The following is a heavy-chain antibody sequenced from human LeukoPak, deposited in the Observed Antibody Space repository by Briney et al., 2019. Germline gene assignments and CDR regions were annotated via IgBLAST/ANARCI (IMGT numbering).Heavy chain of an antibody. D-gene: IGHD2-2*01. CDR1: GGFFSGYY. Sequence: SETLSLTCAVYGGFFSGYYWSWIRQPPGKGLEWIGEINHSGSTNFNPSLKSRVTISVDTSKNQFSLKLSSVTAADTAVYYCARLYCSSTSCYSKSYYYYGMDVWGQGTTVTVSS. CDR3: ARLYCSSTSCYSKSYYYYGMDV. J-gene: IGHJ6*02. CDR2: INHSGST. V-gene: IGHV4-34*01.